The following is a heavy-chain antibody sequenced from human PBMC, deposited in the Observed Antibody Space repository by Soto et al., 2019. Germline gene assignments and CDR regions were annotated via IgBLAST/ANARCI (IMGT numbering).Heavy chain of an antibody. V-gene: IGHV3-23*01. CDR2: ISGSGGST. CDR3: AKDLPVRSMGIAAEYFQH. Sequence: GGSLRLSCAASGFTFSSYAMSWVRQAPGKGLEWVSAISGSGGSTYYADSVKGRFTISRDNSKNTLYLQMNSLRAEDTAVYYCAKDLPVRSMGIAAEYFQHWGQGTLVTVSS. J-gene: IGHJ1*01. CDR1: GFTFSSYA. D-gene: IGHD3-3*02.